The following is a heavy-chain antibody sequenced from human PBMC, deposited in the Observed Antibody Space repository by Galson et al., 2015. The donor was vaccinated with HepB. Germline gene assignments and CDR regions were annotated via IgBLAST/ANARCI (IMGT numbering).Heavy chain of an antibody. CDR1: GFIFTNYG. D-gene: IGHD2-21*02. CDR3: ASEAPDCGGDCYSEY. Sequence: SLRLSCAASGFIFTNYGMAWVRQAPGKGLSWISAISGSGDSIYYAESVKGRFTISRDQSKNTLSLRMNNLRADDSGVYYCASEAPDCGGDCYSEYWGQGVLVTVSP. CDR2: ISGSGDSI. J-gene: IGHJ4*02. V-gene: IGHV3-23*01.